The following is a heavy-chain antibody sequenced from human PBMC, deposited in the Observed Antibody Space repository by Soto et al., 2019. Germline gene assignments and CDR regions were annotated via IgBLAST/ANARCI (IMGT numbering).Heavy chain of an antibody. V-gene: IGHV4-4*02. J-gene: IGHJ6*02. Sequence: PSETLSLTCAVSGGSISSSNWWRWVRQPPGKGLEWIGEIYHSGSTNYNPSLKSRVTISVDKSKNQFSLKLSSVTAADTAVYYCARARLGYYYYGMDVWGQGTTVTVSS. CDR3: ARARLGYYYYGMDV. CDR2: IYHSGST. CDR1: GGSISSSNW. D-gene: IGHD3-22*01.